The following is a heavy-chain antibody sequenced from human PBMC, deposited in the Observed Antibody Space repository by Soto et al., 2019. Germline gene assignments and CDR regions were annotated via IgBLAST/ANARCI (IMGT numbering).Heavy chain of an antibody. CDR2: ISAYNGNT. D-gene: IGHD5-18*01. J-gene: IGHJ6*02. Sequence: GASVKVSCKASGYTFTSYGISWVRQAPGQGLEWMGWISAYNGNTNYAQKLQGRVTMTTDTSTSTAYMELRSLRSDDTAVYYCAREGSTAMATYYGMDVWGQGTTVTVS. V-gene: IGHV1-18*01. CDR1: GYTFTSYG. CDR3: AREGSTAMATYYGMDV.